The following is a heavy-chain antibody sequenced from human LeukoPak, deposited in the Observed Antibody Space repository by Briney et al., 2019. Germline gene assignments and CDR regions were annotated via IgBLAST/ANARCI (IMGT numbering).Heavy chain of an antibody. Sequence: GESLQIYCKGSGYILSTHWIGWVRQMPGKGLEWMGIISPGDSDTRYSPSFQGQVTISVDKSISTAYVQWSSLQASDTAMYFCARQGGSYQPFDYWGQGTLVTVSS. CDR1: GYILSTHW. V-gene: IGHV5-51*01. CDR2: ISPGDSDT. CDR3: ARQGGSYQPFDY. J-gene: IGHJ4*02. D-gene: IGHD1-26*01.